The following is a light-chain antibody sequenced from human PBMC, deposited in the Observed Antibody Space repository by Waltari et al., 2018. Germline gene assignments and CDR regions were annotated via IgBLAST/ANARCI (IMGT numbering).Light chain of an antibody. CDR1: QSISKY. Sequence: TQSPGTLSLSPGERATLSCRASQSISKYLAWYQQKPGQAPRLLIYHASSRAADIPDRFSGSGSGTDFSLSISRLEPEDFAVYYCQHYESLPVTFGQGTKVEIK. J-gene: IGKJ1*01. CDR3: QHYESLPVT. CDR2: HAS. V-gene: IGKV3-20*01.